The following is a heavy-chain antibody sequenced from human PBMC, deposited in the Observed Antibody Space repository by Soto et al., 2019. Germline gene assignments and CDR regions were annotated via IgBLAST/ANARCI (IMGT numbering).Heavy chain of an antibody. V-gene: IGHV4-34*01. CDR3: ASSVSYGYYYFDY. CDR2: INHSGST. D-gene: IGHD5-18*01. Sequence: SETLSLTCAAYGGSFSGYYWSWIRQPPGKGLEWIGEINHSGSTNYNPSLKSRVTISVDTSKNQFSLKLSSVTAADTAVYYCASSVSYGYYYFDYWGQGTLVTVSS. J-gene: IGHJ4*02. CDR1: GGSFSGYY.